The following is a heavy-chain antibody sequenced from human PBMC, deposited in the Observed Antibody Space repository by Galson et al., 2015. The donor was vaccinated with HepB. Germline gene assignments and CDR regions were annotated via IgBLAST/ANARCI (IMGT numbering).Heavy chain of an antibody. J-gene: IGHJ4*02. D-gene: IGHD3-10*01. CDR1: GYTFSDYG. V-gene: IGHV1-18*01. CDR2: ISTYNGNT. Sequence: SVKVSCKASGYTFSDYGVSWVRQAPGQGLDWLGWISTYNGNTNYVQKFQGRVRMTTDTSTGTAYMDLWSLRTDDTAVYYCTRVRLLGFGTLSAPGDSDYWGQGTLVTVSS. CDR3: TRVRLLGFGTLSAPGDSDY.